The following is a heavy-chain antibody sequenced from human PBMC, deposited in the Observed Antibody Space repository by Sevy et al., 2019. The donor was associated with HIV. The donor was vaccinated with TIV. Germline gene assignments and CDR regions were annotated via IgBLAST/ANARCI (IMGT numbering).Heavy chain of an antibody. D-gene: IGHD1-26*01. CDR1: GFIFGDYG. Sequence: GGSLRLSCTASGFIFGDYGMSWVRQAPGKGLEWIAFFKSKIHGGTTENAASVKGRFTLSRDDSKNIVYLQMSNLKTEDTAVYYCTRWSGSQSIFDYWGQGTLVTVSS. CDR2: FKSKIHGGTT. V-gene: IGHV3-49*04. CDR3: TRWSGSQSIFDY. J-gene: IGHJ4*02.